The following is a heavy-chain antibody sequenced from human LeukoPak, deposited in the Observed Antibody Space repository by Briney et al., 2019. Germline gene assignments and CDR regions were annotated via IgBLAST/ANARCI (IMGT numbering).Heavy chain of an antibody. V-gene: IGHV3-30*02. D-gene: IGHD6-13*01. Sequence: GGSLRLSCAASGFTFSSYGMHWVRQAPGKGLEWVAFIRYDGSNKYYANSVKGRFTISRDNSKNTLYLQMNSLRAEDTAVYYCAKTRAAAGRSVPSDYWGQGTLVTVSS. CDR1: GFTFSSYG. J-gene: IGHJ4*02. CDR2: IRYDGSNK. CDR3: AKTRAAAGRSVPSDY.